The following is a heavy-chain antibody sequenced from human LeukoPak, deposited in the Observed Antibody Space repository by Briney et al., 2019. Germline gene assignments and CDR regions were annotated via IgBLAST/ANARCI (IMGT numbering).Heavy chain of an antibody. V-gene: IGHV3-23*01. CDR2: ISGSGGGT. CDR1: GFTFSTYA. CDR3: AKNRGAGSHYYYHMNV. Sequence: GGSLRLSRAASGFTFSTYAMSWVRQAAGKGLEWVSLISGSGGGTYYADSVKGRFTISRDNSKNTLYLQLNSLRVEDTAVYYCAKNRGAGSHYYYHMNVWGKGTTVTVSS. J-gene: IGHJ6*03. D-gene: IGHD1-26*01.